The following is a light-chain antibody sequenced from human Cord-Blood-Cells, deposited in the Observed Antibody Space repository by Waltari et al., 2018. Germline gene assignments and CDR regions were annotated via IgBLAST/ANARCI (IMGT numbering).Light chain of an antibody. Sequence: DIVMTQSPDSLAVSLGERATINCKSSQSVLYSSNNKNYLAWYQQKPGQPPKLLFYWASTRESVVPDRFSGSGSGTDFTLTISSLQAEDVAVYYCQQYYSTPTWTFGQGTKVEIK. J-gene: IGKJ1*01. CDR1: QSVLYSSNNKNY. V-gene: IGKV4-1*01. CDR3: QQYYSTPTWT. CDR2: WAS.